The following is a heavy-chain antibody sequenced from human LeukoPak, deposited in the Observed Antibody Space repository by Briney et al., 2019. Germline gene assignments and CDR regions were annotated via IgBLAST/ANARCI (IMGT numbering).Heavy chain of an antibody. V-gene: IGHV4-31*03. CDR3: ARASWIQLWLSVYFDY. CDR1: GGSISSSSYY. Sequence: SETLSLTCTVSGGSISSSSYYWSWIRQHPGKGLEWIGYIYYSGSTYYNPSLKSRVTISVDTSKNQFSLKLSSVTAADTAVYYCARASWIQLWLSVYFDYWGQGTLVTVSS. D-gene: IGHD5-18*01. J-gene: IGHJ4*02. CDR2: IYYSGST.